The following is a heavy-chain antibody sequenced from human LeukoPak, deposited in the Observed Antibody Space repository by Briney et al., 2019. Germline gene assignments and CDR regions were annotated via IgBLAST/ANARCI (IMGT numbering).Heavy chain of an antibody. CDR3: ARDLVPRDY. Sequence: RGSLRPSCAASGFTLDDYVLSSVRHTPGKGLEWVSGINWNGGSTGYADSVKGRFTISRDNAKNSLYLQMNSLRAEDTALYHCARDLVPRDYWGQGTLVTVSS. J-gene: IGHJ4*02. D-gene: IGHD2-2*01. V-gene: IGHV3-20*01. CDR1: GFTLDDYV. CDR2: INWNGGST.